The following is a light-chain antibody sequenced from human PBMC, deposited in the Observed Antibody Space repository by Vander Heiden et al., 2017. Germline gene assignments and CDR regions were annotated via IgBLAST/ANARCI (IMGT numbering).Light chain of an antibody. J-gene: IGKJ4*01. CDR2: DAS. CDR1: QSISTY. CDR3: QQHNDWPLT. Sequence: DIVLTQSPVTLSLSQGERATLSCRVSQSISTYLAWYQQKPGQAPKLLIYDASDWATGIPARFSGSGSGTDFTLTISSLQPEDFAVYYCQQHNDWPLTFGGGTKVEIK. V-gene: IGKV3-11*01.